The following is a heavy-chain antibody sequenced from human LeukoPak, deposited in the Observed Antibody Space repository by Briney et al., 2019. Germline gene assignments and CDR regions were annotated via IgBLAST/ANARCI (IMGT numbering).Heavy chain of an antibody. CDR3: STGGVSEVGGAILRNLRAFDV. Sequence: GASVKVSCKVSGYTLTKLSFHWVRQAPGKGLEWMGSFDPEDGETLYAQKFQGRLTVTEDSSTETAFMELSSLRSEDTAVYYCSTGGVSEVGGAILRNLRAFDVWGQGTMVTVS. CDR1: GYTLTKLS. D-gene: IGHD3-10*01. J-gene: IGHJ3*01. CDR2: FDPEDGET. V-gene: IGHV1-24*01.